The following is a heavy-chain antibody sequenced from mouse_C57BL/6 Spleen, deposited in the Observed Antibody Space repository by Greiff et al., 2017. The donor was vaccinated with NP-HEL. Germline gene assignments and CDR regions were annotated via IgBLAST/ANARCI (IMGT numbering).Heavy chain of an antibody. J-gene: IGHJ3*01. CDR1: GFTFSSYA. Sequence: EVMLVESGGGLVKPGGSLKLSCAASGFTFSSYAMSWVRQTPEKRLEWVATISDGGSYTYYPDNVKGRFTISRDNAKNNLYLQMSHLKSEDTAMYYCARDRLREGFAYWGQGTLVTVSA. D-gene: IGHD1-1*01. V-gene: IGHV5-4*01. CDR2: ISDGGSYT. CDR3: ARDRLREGFAY.